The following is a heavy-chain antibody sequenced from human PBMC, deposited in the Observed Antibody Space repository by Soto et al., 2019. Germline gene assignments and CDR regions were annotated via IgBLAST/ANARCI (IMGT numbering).Heavy chain of an antibody. D-gene: IGHD5-12*01. V-gene: IGHV5-51*01. Sequence: GESLKISCRGSGYYSSSYWIAWVRQMSGKGLEWVGSVYVSDSETKYSPSFQGQVTISADKYTNTAYLYWSSLKASDTAMYYCARRGTLSGRDAFDIWGQGTMVTVSS. J-gene: IGHJ3*02. CDR1: GYYSSSYW. CDR3: ARRGTLSGRDAFDI. CDR2: VYVSDSET.